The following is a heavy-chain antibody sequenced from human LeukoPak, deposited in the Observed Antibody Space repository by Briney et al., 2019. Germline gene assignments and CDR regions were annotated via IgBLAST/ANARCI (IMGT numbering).Heavy chain of an antibody. CDR1: GFTLDDFG. D-gene: IGHD1-1*01. CDR3: TRDETGIDY. CDR2: INWNGSIT. J-gene: IGHJ4*02. Sequence: GGSLRLSCTTSGFTLDDFGLSWVRQAPGKGLEWVSSINWNGSITPYADSVRGRFTISRDNDKNSLYLQMNSLKVEDTALYYCTRDETGIDYWGPGTLVTVSS. V-gene: IGHV3-20*04.